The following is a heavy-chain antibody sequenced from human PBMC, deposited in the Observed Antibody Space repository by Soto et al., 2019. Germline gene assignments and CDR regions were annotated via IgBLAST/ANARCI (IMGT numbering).Heavy chain of an antibody. J-gene: IGHJ4*02. V-gene: IGHV4-34*01. Sequence: QVQLQQWGAGLLKPSETLSLACAVYGGSFSGYYWSWIRQPPGKGLEWIGEIDHRGSANYHPFLKRQVNISLDTSKNPFSLRLNSVAAADTAVYYCTRRGGVNFPYYFDYWCQGTLLTVSS. CDR1: GGSFSGYY. CDR2: IDHRGSA. CDR3: TRRGGVNFPYYFDY. D-gene: IGHD2-8*02.